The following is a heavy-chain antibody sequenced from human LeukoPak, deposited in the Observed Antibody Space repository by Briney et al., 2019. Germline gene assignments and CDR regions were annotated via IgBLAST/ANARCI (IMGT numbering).Heavy chain of an antibody. CDR2: IHYSGST. D-gene: IGHD3-16*01. CDR1: GDSIRSYY. Sequence: SETLSLTCTVSGDSIRSYYWSWIRQPPGKGLVWIGNIHYSGSTKYNPSLKSRVTISVDTSKNQFSLKVSSLTAADTAVFYCARLGALHDAFDVWGQGTLVTVSS. CDR3: ARLGALHDAFDV. J-gene: IGHJ3*01. V-gene: IGHV4-59*12.